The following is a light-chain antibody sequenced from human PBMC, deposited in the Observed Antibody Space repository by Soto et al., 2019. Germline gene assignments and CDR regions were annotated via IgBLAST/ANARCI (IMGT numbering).Light chain of an antibody. CDR3: QQYSSWPFT. J-gene: IGKJ3*01. CDR1: QSVSNN. Sequence: EIVLTQSPATLSVFPGEKATLSCGASQSVSNNLAWYHQKPGQAPRPLIYGASTRATGVPARFSGSGSGTELTLTISSLQSEDSVIYYCQQYSSWPFTFGPGTKV. V-gene: IGKV3-15*01. CDR2: GAS.